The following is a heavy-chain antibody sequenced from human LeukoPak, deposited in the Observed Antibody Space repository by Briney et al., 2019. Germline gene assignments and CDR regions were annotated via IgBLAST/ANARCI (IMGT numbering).Heavy chain of an antibody. Sequence: PSETLSLTCAVYGGSFSGYYWSWIRQPPGKGLEWIGEINHSGSTNYNPSLKSRVTISVDTSKNQFSLKLSSVTAADTAVYYCARMWGSIRFDYWGQGTLVTVSS. V-gene: IGHV4-34*01. CDR3: ARMWGSIRFDY. J-gene: IGHJ4*02. CDR2: INHSGST. CDR1: GGSFSGYY. D-gene: IGHD2-21*01.